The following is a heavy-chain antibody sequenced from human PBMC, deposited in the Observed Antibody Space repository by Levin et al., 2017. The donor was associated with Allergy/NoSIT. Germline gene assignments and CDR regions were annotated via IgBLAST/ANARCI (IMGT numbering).Heavy chain of an antibody. D-gene: IGHD5-12*01. CDR1: GFTVSSNY. CDR3: ARGGHSGYDYGWYFEN. Sequence: GESLKISCAASGFTVSSNYMSWVRQAPGKGLEWVSVIYSGGSTYYADSVKGRFTISRDNSKNTLYLQMNSLRAEDTAVYYCARGGHSGYDYGWYFENWGQGTLVTVSS. CDR2: IYSGGST. J-gene: IGHJ4*02. V-gene: IGHV3-53*01.